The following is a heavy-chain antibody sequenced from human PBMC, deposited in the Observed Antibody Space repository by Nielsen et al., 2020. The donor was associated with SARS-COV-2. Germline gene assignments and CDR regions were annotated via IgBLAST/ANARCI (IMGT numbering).Heavy chain of an antibody. CDR1: GFTFSSYA. J-gene: IGHJ5*02. V-gene: IGHV3-23*01. CDR3: ARENYITIFGVVIIRWFDP. CDR2: FSSSGADT. D-gene: IGHD3-3*01. Sequence: GESLKISCAASGFTFSSYAMSWVRQAPGKGLEWVSTFSSSGADTYYADSVKGRFTISRDNSKNTLYLQMNSLRAEDTAVYYCARENYITIFGVVIIRWFDPWGQGTLVTVSS.